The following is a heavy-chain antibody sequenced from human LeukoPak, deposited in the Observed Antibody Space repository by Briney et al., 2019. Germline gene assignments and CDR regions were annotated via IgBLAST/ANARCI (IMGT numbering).Heavy chain of an antibody. J-gene: IGHJ4*02. D-gene: IGHD6-13*01. CDR3: ARDYVWVSSESDY. CDR1: GHIFNHYN. V-gene: IGHV3-21*01. Sequence: GGSVRLLCGTSGHIFNHYNVNWPRQSPGRALEWVSSITSSGNYIFYADSVKGRFTISRDNAKNSLYLQISSLGPEDTAVYYCARDYVWVSSESDYWGQGTLVTVSS. CDR2: ITSSGNYI.